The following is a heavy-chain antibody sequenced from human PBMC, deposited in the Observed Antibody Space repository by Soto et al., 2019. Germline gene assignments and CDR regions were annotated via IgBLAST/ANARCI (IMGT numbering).Heavy chain of an antibody. Sequence: VQLVESGGGLVQPGGTRRLSCAASGFIFSDHYMAWVRQAPGKGPEWVGRIKNKANSYTTEYAAAVKGRFTISRDDSKNSLYLQMNSLKTEDPAVYYCPRSSLVGATRGRYFDSWGQGTLLTVSS. CDR3: PRSSLVGATRGRYFDS. J-gene: IGHJ4*02. V-gene: IGHV3-72*01. CDR2: IKNKANSYTT. CDR1: GFIFSDHY. D-gene: IGHD1-26*01.